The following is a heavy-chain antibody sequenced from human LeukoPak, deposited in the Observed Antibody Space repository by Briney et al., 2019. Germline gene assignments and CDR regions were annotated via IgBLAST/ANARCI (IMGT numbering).Heavy chain of an antibody. J-gene: IGHJ6*03. V-gene: IGHV3-64*01. Sequence: GGSLRLSCAASVFTFSSYAMHWVRQAPGKGLEYVSAISSNGGSTYYANSVKGRFTISRDNSKNTLYLQMGSLRAEDMAVYYCARGGGYGDYFRVYYYYYMDVWGKGTTVTISS. CDR3: ARGGGYGDYFRVYYYYYMDV. CDR2: ISSNGGST. D-gene: IGHD4-17*01. CDR1: VFTFSSYA.